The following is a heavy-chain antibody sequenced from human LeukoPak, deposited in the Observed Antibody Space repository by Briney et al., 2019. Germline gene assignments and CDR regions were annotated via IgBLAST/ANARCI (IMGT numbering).Heavy chain of an antibody. CDR3: ARGHLDRLYSGYDDY. Sequence: SETLSLTCAVYGGSFSGYYWSWIRQPPGKGLEWIGEINHSGSTNYNPSPKSRVTISVDTSKNQFSLKLSSVTAADTAVYYCARGHLDRLYSGYDDYWGQGTLVTVSS. J-gene: IGHJ4*02. CDR2: INHSGST. V-gene: IGHV4-34*01. CDR1: GGSFSGYY. D-gene: IGHD5-12*01.